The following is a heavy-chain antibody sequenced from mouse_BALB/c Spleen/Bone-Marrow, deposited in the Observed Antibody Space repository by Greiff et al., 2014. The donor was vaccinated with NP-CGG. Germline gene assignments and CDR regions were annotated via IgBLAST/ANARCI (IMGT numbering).Heavy chain of an antibody. CDR1: GFSFSSYS. V-gene: IGHV5-6-4*01. J-gene: IGHJ2*01. D-gene: IGHD2-4*01. CDR3: SKDGGYDYSYYFDY. CDR2: ISSGGPDT. Sequence: EVKLVESGGGLVKPGGSLKLSCAASGFSFSSYSMSWVRQTPEKRLEWVATISSGGPDTYYPDSVKGRFTISRDNAKNTLYLQMSSLKSEDTAMYYCSKDGGYDYSYYFDYWGQGTTLTVSS.